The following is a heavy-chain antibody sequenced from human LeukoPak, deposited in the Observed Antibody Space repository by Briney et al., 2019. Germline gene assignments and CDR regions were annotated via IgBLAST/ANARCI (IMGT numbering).Heavy chain of an antibody. CDR1: GYSISSGYY. CDR3: ARDLLTGGYCSGGSCYDY. J-gene: IGHJ4*02. CDR2: IYHSGST. V-gene: IGHV4-38-2*02. Sequence: PSETLSLTCTVSGYSISSGYYWGWIRPPPGKGLEWIGSIYHSGSTFYNPSLKSRVTISVDTSKNQFSLKQSSVTAADTAVYYCARDLLTGGYCSGGSCYDYWGQGTLVTVSS. D-gene: IGHD2-15*01.